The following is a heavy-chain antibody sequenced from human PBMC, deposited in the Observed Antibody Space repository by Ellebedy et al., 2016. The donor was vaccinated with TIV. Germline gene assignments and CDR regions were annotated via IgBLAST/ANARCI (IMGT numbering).Heavy chain of an antibody. V-gene: IGHV3-53*01. CDR1: GFAISHYY. J-gene: IGHJ4*02. CDR2: IYSGGTT. CDR3: ASLYCSAGSCHVDY. Sequence: GGSLRPSXVVSGFAISHYYMSWVRRAPGKGLEWASTIYSGGTTYSADSVKGRFTFSRDNSKNSVFLHMHSLRAEDTAVYYCASLYCSAGSCHVDYWGLGSLVTVSS. D-gene: IGHD2-15*01.